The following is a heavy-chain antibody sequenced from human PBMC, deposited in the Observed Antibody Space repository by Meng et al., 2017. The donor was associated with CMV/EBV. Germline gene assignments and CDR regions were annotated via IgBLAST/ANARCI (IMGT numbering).Heavy chain of an antibody. V-gene: IGHV3-48*03. D-gene: IGHD2-2*02. CDR3: ARGRRGCSSTSCYKYFDY. CDR1: GFTFSNYG. CDR2: ISSSGSTI. Sequence: GGSLRLSCAASGFTFSNYGMHWVRQAPGKGLEWVSYISSSGSTIYYADSVKGRFTISRDNAKNSLYLQMNSLRAEDTAVYYCARGRRGCSSTSCYKYFDYWGQGTLVTVSS. J-gene: IGHJ4*02.